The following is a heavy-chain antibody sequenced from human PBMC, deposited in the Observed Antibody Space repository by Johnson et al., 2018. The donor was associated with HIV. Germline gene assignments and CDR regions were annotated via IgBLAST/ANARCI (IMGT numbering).Heavy chain of an antibody. V-gene: IGHV3-30*03. CDR2: ISYDGSNK. CDR1: GFTFDDYG. Sequence: QVQLVESGGGVVQPGRSLRLSCAASGFTFDDYGMSWVRQAPGKGLEWVAVISYDGSNKYYADSVKGRFTISRDNSKNTLYLQMNSLRAEDTAVYYCARTRQGAFDIWGQGTMVTVSS. J-gene: IGHJ3*02. CDR3: ARTRQGAFDI.